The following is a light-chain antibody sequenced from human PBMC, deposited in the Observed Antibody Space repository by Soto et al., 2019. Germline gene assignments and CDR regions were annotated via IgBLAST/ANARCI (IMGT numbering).Light chain of an antibody. CDR2: GAS. J-gene: IGKJ1*01. V-gene: IGKV1-6*01. CDR1: QDIGSE. CDR3: LQDRNYPRT. Sequence: AIQMTQSPSSLSASVGDRVTITCRASQDIGSELGWYQQRPGKAPKALIYGASNLQGGVPSRFSGSGFGTDFTLTISRLQPEDFATYYCLQDRNYPRTFGQGTNVESK.